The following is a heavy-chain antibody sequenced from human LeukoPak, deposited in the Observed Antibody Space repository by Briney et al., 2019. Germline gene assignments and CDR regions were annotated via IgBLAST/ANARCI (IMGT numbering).Heavy chain of an antibody. CDR1: GFTFSSYD. D-gene: IGHD3-22*01. V-gene: IGHV3-21*01. CDR2: ISSTSSYI. CDR3: ARVLGNYYDGSGPSLY. J-gene: IGHJ4*02. Sequence: GGSLRLSCAASGFTFSSYDMNWVRQAPGKGLEWVSSISSTSSYIYYADSVKGRFTISRDNAKNSLYLQMNSLRGEDTAVYYCARVLGNYYDGSGPSLYWGQGTLVTVSS.